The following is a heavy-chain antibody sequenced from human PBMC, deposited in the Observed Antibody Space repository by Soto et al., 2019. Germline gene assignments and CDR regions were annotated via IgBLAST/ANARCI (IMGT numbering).Heavy chain of an antibody. CDR2: ISYHGNDK. Sequence: QVQLVESGGGVVQPGRSLRLSCAASGFTFSSYGMHWVRQAPGKGLEWVAVISYHGNDKYYADSVKGRFTISRDNFKSTLYLQMSSLRAEDTAIYFCAKDLLNNTVTTCGSWGQGTLVTVSS. CDR3: AKDLLNNTVTTCGS. CDR1: GFTFSSYG. D-gene: IGHD4-17*01. V-gene: IGHV3-30*18. J-gene: IGHJ5*02.